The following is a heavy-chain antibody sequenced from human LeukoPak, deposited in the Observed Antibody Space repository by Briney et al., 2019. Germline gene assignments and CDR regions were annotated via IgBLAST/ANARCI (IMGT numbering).Heavy chain of an antibody. CDR2: IIPIFGTA. CDR3: ARGGSSSWFLAEGYY. V-gene: IGHV1-69*13. J-gene: IGHJ4*02. CDR1: GGTFSSYA. D-gene: IGHD6-13*01. Sequence: SVKVSCKASGGTFSSYAISWVRQAPGQGLEWMGGIIPIFGTANYAQKFQGRVTITADESTSTAYMELSSLRSEDTAVYYCARGGSSSWFLAEGYYWGQGTLVTVSS.